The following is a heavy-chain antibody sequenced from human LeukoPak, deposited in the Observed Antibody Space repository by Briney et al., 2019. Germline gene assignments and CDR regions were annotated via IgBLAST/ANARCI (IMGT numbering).Heavy chain of an antibody. CDR3: ARWGGGFDY. D-gene: IGHD3-16*01. J-gene: IGHJ4*02. CDR2: INQDGSEK. V-gene: IGHV3-7*04. CDR1: GFTLSSYW. Sequence: GGSLRLSCAASGFTLSSYWMSWVRQAPGKRLEWVANINQDGSEKYYVDSVKGRFTISRDNAKNSLYLHVDSLRVEDTAVYYCARWGGGFDYWGQGTLVTVSS.